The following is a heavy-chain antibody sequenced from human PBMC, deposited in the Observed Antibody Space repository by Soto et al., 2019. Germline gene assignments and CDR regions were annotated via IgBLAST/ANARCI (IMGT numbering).Heavy chain of an antibody. CDR1: GGSISSYY. D-gene: IGHD3-10*01. CDR2: IYYSGST. J-gene: IGHJ6*02. V-gene: IGHV4-59*01. CDR3: ARAVPYGSVSYREINSCCMDV. Sequence: SETLSLTCTVSGGSISSYYWSWIRQPPGKGLEWIGYIYYSGSTNYNPSLKSRVTISVDTSKNQFSLKLSSVTAADTAVYYCARAVPYGSVSYREINSCCMDVCGQRTTLTVSS.